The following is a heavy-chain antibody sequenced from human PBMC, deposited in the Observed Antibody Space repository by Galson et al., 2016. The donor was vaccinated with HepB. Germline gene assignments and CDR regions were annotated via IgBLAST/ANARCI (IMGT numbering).Heavy chain of an antibody. Sequence: SLRLSCAASGFTFSAYWMSWVRQPPGKGLEWVANIKQDESEKYYAVSVKGRFTISRDNSKNTVYLQMNSLRAEDRAVNYCAREGVGQVGMDVWGQGTTVTVSS. V-gene: IGHV3-7*01. D-gene: IGHD3-16*01. J-gene: IGHJ6*02. CDR2: IKQDESEK. CDR3: AREGVGQVGMDV. CDR1: GFTFSAYW.